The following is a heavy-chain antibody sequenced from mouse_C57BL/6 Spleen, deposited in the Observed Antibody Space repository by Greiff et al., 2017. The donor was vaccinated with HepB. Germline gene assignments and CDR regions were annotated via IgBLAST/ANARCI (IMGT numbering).Heavy chain of an antibody. CDR1: GFTFSSYA. D-gene: IGHD4-1*01. J-gene: IGHJ2*01. CDR3: ARSLTFDY. Sequence: EVHLVESGGGLVKPGGSLKLSCAASGFTFSSYAMSWVRQTPEKRLEWVATISDGGSYTYYPDNVKGRFTISRDNAKNNLYLQMSHLKSEDTAMYYCARSLTFDYWGQGTTLTVSS. V-gene: IGHV5-4*01. CDR2: ISDGGSYT.